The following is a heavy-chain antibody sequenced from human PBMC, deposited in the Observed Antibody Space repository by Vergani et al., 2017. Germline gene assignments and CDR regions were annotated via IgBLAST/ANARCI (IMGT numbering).Heavy chain of an antibody. J-gene: IGHJ6*01. V-gene: IGHV4-59*08. CDR2: IYYSGST. Sequence: QVQLQESGPGLVKPSETLSLNCTVSGGSISSYYWSWIRQPPGKGLEWIGYIYYSGSTNYNPSLKSRVTISVDTSKNQFSLKLSSVTAADTAVYYCATHSLPSLVRFLEWYPIQDYYYYGMDVWGQGP. CDR1: GGSISSYY. CDR3: ATHSLPSLVRFLEWYPIQDYYYYGMDV. D-gene: IGHD3-3*01.